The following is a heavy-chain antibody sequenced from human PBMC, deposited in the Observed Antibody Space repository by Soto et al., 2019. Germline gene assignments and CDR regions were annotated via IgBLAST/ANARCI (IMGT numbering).Heavy chain of an antibody. V-gene: IGHV3-30*18. D-gene: IGHD6-19*01. CDR3: AKELAVAGTLAAYYYYGMDV. CDR1: GFSFSSND. CDR2: ISYDGSNK. J-gene: IGHJ6*02. Sequence: QVQLVESGGGVVQPGRSLRLSCATSGFSFSSNDMHWVRQAPGKGLEWVAVISYDGSNKYYADSVKGRFTISRDNSKNTLYLQMNSLRAEDTAVYYCAKELAVAGTLAAYYYYGMDVWGQGTTVTVSS.